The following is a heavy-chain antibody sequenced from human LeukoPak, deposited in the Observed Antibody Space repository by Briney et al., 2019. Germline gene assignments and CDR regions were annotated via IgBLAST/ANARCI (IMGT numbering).Heavy chain of an antibody. CDR3: ARVQVTNYYGSGSYYKDWFDP. CDR1: GYTFTGHF. Sequence: GASVKVSCKASGYTFTGHFMHWVRQAPGQGLEWMGWINPNSGGTNYAQKFQGRVTMTRDTSISTAYMELSRLRSDDTAVYYCARVQVTNYYGSGSYYKDWFDPWGQGTLVTVSS. V-gene: IGHV1-2*02. J-gene: IGHJ5*02. CDR2: INPNSGGT. D-gene: IGHD3-10*01.